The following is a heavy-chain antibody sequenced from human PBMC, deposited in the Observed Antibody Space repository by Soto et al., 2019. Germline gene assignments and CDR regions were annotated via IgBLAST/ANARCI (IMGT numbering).Heavy chain of an antibody. Sequence: GGSLRLSCAASGFTFSSYSMNWVRQAPGKGLEWVSSISSSGSYIYYADSVKGRFTISRDNAKNSLYLQMNSLRAEDTAVYYCARDGGADDLLSGPLPHFDYWGQGTLVTVSS. CDR3: ARDGGADDLLSGPLPHFDY. V-gene: IGHV3-21*01. CDR2: ISSSGSYI. J-gene: IGHJ4*02. CDR1: GFTFSSYS. D-gene: IGHD3-3*01.